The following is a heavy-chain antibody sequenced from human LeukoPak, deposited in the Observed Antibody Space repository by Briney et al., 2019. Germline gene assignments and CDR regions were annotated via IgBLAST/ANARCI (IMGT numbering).Heavy chain of an antibody. CDR2: INPNSGGT. Sequence: GASVKVSCKASGYTFTGYYMNWVRQAPGQGLEWMGWINPNSGGTNYAQKFQGRVTMTRDTSINTAYMELSRLTSDDTAMYYCAKGYQMGSFDYWGQGTLVTVSS. CDR1: GYTFTGYY. V-gene: IGHV1-2*02. J-gene: IGHJ4*02. D-gene: IGHD2-2*01. CDR3: AKGYQMGSFDY.